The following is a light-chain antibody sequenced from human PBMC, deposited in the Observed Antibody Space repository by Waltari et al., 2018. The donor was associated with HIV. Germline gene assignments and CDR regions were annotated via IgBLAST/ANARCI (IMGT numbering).Light chain of an antibody. CDR1: QTVSDDY. Sequence: VLAQSPGTLSLSPGERATLFCRATQTVSDDYLAWYQQKPGQAPRLLSDGASNRAAGTPDRFSGSGSGTDFTLTVSRLEAEEFALDYCQQYGSVALTFGGGTKVEI. CDR3: QQYGSVALT. J-gene: IGKJ4*01. V-gene: IGKV3-20*01. CDR2: GAS.